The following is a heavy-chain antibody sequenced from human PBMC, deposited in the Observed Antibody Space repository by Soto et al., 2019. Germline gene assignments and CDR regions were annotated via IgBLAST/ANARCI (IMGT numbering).Heavy chain of an antibody. CDR1: GGSFSGYY. D-gene: IGHD3-22*01. V-gene: IGHV4-34*01. CDR3: ARVDYYDSRKDD. Sequence: SETLSLTCAVYGGSFSGYYWSWIRQPPGKGLEWIGEINHSGSTNYNPSLKSRVTISVDTSKNQFSLKLSSVTAADTAVYYCARVDYYDSRKDDWGQGTLVTVSS. J-gene: IGHJ4*02. CDR2: INHSGST.